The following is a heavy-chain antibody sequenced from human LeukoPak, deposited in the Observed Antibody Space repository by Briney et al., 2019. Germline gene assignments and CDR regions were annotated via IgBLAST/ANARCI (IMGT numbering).Heavy chain of an antibody. CDR1: GFTFRSYD. Sequence: PGGSLRLSCAASGFTFRSYDLSWVRQAPGKGLEWVSDISGSGAITSYADSVKGRFTISRDNSKNTLYLQMNSLTVEDTAVYHCAKEADGSYYFDYWGQGTLVTVSS. CDR3: AKEADGSYYFDY. J-gene: IGHJ4*02. V-gene: IGHV3-23*01. D-gene: IGHD5-24*01. CDR2: ISGSGAIT.